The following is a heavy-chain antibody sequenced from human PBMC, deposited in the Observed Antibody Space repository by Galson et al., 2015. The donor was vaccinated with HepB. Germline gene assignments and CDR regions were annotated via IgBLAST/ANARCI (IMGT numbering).Heavy chain of an antibody. CDR3: AKDTAMVLGPNFDY. D-gene: IGHD5-18*01. J-gene: IGHJ4*02. Sequence: SVKVSCKASGGTFSSYGISWVRQAPGQGLEWMGGIIPMFGTANYAQKFQGRVTVTADESTSTAYMELSSLRSEDTAVYYCAKDTAMVLGPNFDYWGQGTLVTVSS. CDR2: IIPMFGTA. CDR1: GGTFSSYG. V-gene: IGHV1-69*13.